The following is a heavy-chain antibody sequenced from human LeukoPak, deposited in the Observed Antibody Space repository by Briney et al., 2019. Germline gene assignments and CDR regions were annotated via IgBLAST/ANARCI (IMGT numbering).Heavy chain of an antibody. CDR1: GGSISSYY. V-gene: IGHV4-59*01. CDR2: IYYSGST. CDR3: ARVAAADTPHFDY. Sequence: PSETLSLTCTVSGGSISSYYWSWIRQPPGKGLEWIGYIYYSGSTNYNPSLKSRVTISVDTSKNQFSPKLSSVTAADTAVYYCARVAAADTPHFDYWGQGTLVTVSS. D-gene: IGHD6-13*01. J-gene: IGHJ4*02.